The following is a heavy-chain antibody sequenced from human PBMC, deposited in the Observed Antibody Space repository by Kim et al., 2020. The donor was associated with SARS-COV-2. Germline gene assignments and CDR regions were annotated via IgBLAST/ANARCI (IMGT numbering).Heavy chain of an antibody. D-gene: IGHD2-2*01. Sequence: VKGRFTISRDNSKNTLYLQMNSLRAEDTAVYYCAKGSPYCSSTSCYLFDYWGQGTLVTVSS. V-gene: IGHV3-30*02. J-gene: IGHJ4*02. CDR3: AKGSPYCSSTSCYLFDY.